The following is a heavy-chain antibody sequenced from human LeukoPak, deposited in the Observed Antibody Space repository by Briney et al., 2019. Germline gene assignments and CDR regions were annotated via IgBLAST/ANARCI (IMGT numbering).Heavy chain of an antibody. V-gene: IGHV3-15*01. D-gene: IGHD6-6*01. J-gene: IGHJ4*02. CDR2: IKSKTDGGTT. CDR3: TTDFFGKYSSSDY. Sequence: GGPLRLSCAAPGFTPSNALMCSGRQAPGKGLEWVGRIKSKTDGGTTDYAAPVKGRFTISRDDSKNTLYLQMNSLKTEDTAVYYCTTDFFGKYSSSDYWGQGTLVTVSS. CDR1: GFTPSNAL.